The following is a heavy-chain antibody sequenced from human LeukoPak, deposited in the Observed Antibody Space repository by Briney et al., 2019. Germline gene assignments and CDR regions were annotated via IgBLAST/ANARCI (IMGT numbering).Heavy chain of an antibody. V-gene: IGHV4-39*07. Sequence: SETLSLTCAVSGDPISSPSYFWGWIRQPPGKGLQWIGSIFYTGTTSYNPSLKSRVTISVDTSKNRLFLNVTSVTAADTAVYYCARARGYFDYWGQGTLVTVSS. D-gene: IGHD3-16*01. J-gene: IGHJ4*02. CDR3: ARARGYFDY. CDR2: IFYTGTT. CDR1: GDPISSPSYF.